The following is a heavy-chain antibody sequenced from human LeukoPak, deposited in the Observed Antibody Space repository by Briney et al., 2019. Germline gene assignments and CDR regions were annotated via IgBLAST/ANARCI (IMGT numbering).Heavy chain of an antibody. D-gene: IGHD3-22*01. CDR3: ARHFGYDDTSDYQGVPDY. J-gene: IGHJ4*02. V-gene: IGHV4-39*01. CDR1: GVFINSNTYS. Sequence: SGTLSLTCTVSGVFINSNTYSWGWIRQPPGEGLEWIGTISYTGNTYYNSSLKSRLTISLGTSKTQFSLKLSSVTPADTAVYYCARHFGYDDTSDYQGVPDYWGQGSLVTVSS. CDR2: ISYTGNT.